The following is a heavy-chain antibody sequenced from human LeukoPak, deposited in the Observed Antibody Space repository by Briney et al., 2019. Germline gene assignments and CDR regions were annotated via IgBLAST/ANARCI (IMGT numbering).Heavy chain of an antibody. Sequence: PSETLSLTCSFSGASIFSHYWSWIRQPPGKGLEWIGYIYYSGSTNYNPSLKSRVTIPVDTSKNQFSLKLSSVTAADTAVYYCARTREWFGELDASDIWGQGTMVTVSS. CDR1: GASIFSHY. D-gene: IGHD3-10*01. CDR3: ARTREWFGELDASDI. J-gene: IGHJ3*02. V-gene: IGHV4-59*11. CDR2: IYYSGST.